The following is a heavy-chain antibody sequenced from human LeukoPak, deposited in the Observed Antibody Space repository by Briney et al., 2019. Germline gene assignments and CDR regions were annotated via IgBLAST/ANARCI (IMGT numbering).Heavy chain of an antibody. J-gene: IGHJ4*02. Sequence: RGSLRLSCVASGFTFSDYYTSWIRQTPGKGLEWVSYIDLSGRSTYYADSVRGRFTISRDNAKKSLYLQMNTLRAEDTAMYYCARGHFGLDYWGQGTLVTVSS. D-gene: IGHD3-10*01. CDR2: IDLSGRST. CDR1: GFTFSDYY. V-gene: IGHV3-11*01. CDR3: ARGHFGLDY.